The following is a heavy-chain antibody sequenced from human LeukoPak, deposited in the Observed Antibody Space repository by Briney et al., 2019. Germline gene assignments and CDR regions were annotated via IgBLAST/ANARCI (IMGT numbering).Heavy chain of an antibody. CDR1: RFTLSTYW. CDR3: ARGVPYDSWSGPHYSDY. D-gene: IGHD3-3*01. V-gene: IGHV3-7*01. Sequence: GGSLRLSCAASRFTLSTYWMSWVRQAPGKGLEWVAHIKQDGGQEYYVDSVKGRFTISRDSAKNSLYLQMNSLRAEDTAVYYCARGVPYDSWSGPHYSDYWGQGTLVTVSS. CDR2: IKQDGGQE. J-gene: IGHJ4*02.